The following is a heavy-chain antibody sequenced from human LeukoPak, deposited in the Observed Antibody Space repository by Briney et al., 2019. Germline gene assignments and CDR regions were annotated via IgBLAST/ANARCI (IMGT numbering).Heavy chain of an antibody. CDR3: AREGGVYCSSISCYRSYYYYMDV. CDR2: INPNSGGT. Sequence: ASVKVSCKASGYTFTGYYMHWVRQAPGQGLEWMGWINPNSGGTKYAQKFRGRVTMTRDTSSSTAYRERSRLRSDDTAIYYCAREGGVYCSSISCYRSYYYYMDVWGKGTTVTVSS. CDR1: GYTFTGYY. J-gene: IGHJ6*03. V-gene: IGHV1-2*02. D-gene: IGHD2-2*02.